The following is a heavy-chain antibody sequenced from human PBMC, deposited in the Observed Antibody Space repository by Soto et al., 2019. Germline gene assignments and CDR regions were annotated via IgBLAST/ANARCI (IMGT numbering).Heavy chain of an antibody. V-gene: IGHV3-23*01. CDR3: AKASASLNYYGSGSYYPYYYYGMDV. J-gene: IGHJ6*02. CDR1: GFTFSSYA. Sequence: EVQLLESGGGLVQPGGSLRLSCAASGFTFSSYAMSWVRQAPGKGLEWVSAISGSGGSTYYADSVKGRFTISRDNSKNTLYLQMNSLRAEDTAVYYCAKASASLNYYGSGSYYPYYYYGMDVWGQGTTVTVSS. D-gene: IGHD3-10*01. CDR2: ISGSGGST.